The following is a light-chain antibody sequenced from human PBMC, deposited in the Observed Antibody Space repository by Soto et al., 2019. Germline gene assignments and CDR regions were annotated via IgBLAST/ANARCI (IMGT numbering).Light chain of an antibody. CDR3: LQDDDYPFT. CDR2: AAS. CDR1: QDIRNE. Sequence: IQMTQSPSTLSASVGDRVTITCRASQDIRNELSWYQQKPGKAPKFLIFAASNLQSGVPSRFSGSGSGTDFTLTISSLQPEDFATYFCLQDDDYPFTFGGGTKVDIK. V-gene: IGKV1-6*01. J-gene: IGKJ4*01.